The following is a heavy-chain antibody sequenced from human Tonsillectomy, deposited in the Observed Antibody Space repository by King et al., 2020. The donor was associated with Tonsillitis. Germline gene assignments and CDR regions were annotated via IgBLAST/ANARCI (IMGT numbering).Heavy chain of an antibody. Sequence: VQLVESGGGLVKPGGSLRLSCAASGFSFSTYSMNWVRQAPGKGLEWVSSISSSPDYIYYADSVKGRFTISRDNAKNSLYLQMNTLRAEDTAVYYCAREQAPHPRFCSDGYCYVPKFFHHWGQGTLVTVSS. CDR2: ISSSPDYI. CDR3: AREQAPHPRFCSDGYCYVPKFFHH. D-gene: IGHD2-15*01. J-gene: IGHJ1*01. V-gene: IGHV3-21*01. CDR1: GFSFSTYS.